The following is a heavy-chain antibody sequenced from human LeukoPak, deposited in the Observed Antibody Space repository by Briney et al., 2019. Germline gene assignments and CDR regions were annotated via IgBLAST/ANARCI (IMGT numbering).Heavy chain of an antibody. Sequence: PETLSLTCTVSGGSISSSSYYWGWIRQPPGKGLEWIGSIYYSGSTYYNPSLKSRVTISVDTSKNQFSLKLSSVTAADTAVYYCARRSISLSDWFDPWGQGTLVTVSS. V-gene: IGHV4-39*01. CDR1: GGSISSSSYY. CDR2: IYYSGST. J-gene: IGHJ5*02. D-gene: IGHD3-3*01. CDR3: ARRSISLSDWFDP.